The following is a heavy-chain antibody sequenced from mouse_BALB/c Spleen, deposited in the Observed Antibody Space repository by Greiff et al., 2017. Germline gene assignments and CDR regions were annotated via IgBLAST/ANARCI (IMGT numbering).Heavy chain of an antibody. Sequence: QVQLQQPGAELVKPGASVKMSCKASGYTFTSYNMHWVKQTPGQGLEWIGAIYPGNGDTSYNQKFKGKATLTADKSSSTAYMQLSSLTSEDSAVYYCAKSPYGNYEDYAMDYWGQGTSVTVSS. CDR2: IYPGNGDT. D-gene: IGHD2-10*02. J-gene: IGHJ4*01. CDR1: GYTFTSYN. V-gene: IGHV1-12*01. CDR3: AKSPYGNYEDYAMDY.